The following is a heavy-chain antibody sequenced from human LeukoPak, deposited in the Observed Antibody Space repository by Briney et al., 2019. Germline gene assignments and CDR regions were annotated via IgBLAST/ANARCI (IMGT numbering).Heavy chain of an antibody. D-gene: IGHD3-22*01. CDR2: ISYDGSNK. Sequence: GGSLRLSCAASGITFSSYAMHWVREAPGKGLEWVAVISYDGSNKYYADSVKGRFTIYRDNSKITLYLQMDSLIAEDTAVYYCARDLEDYYDSSGYYGDGMDVWGQGTTVTVSS. CDR3: ARDLEDYYDSSGYYGDGMDV. CDR1: GITFSSYA. V-gene: IGHV3-30-3*01. J-gene: IGHJ6*02.